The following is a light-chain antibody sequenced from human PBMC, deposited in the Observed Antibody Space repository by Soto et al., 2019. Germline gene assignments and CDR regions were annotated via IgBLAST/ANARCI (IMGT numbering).Light chain of an antibody. V-gene: IGLV1-44*01. CDR2: NND. CDR3: AAWDDSFSGLYV. J-gene: IGLJ1*01. CDR1: SSNIGTYT. Sequence: QSVLTQPPSASGTPGQRVTISCSGSSSNIGTYTVNWYQQLPGTAPKLLIFNNDQRPSGVPDRFSGFKYGTAASLAISGLQSEDEADYYCAAWDDSFSGLYVFGTGTKVTGL.